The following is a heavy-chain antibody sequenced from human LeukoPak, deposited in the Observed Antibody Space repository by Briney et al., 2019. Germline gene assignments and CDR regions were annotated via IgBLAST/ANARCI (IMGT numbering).Heavy chain of an antibody. V-gene: IGHV3-9*03. CDR3: AKDMRRVGGGSSGSPNAFDI. J-gene: IGHJ3*02. D-gene: IGHD3-10*01. CDR1: GFTFDDYA. Sequence: SLRLSCAAYGFTFDDYAMDWVRPAAGKGLEWVSVISWNSGSIGDADPVKGRFTISRDNAKNSLYLQMNSLRAEDMALYYCAKDMRRVGGGSSGSPNAFDIWGQGTMVTVSS. CDR2: ISWNSGSI.